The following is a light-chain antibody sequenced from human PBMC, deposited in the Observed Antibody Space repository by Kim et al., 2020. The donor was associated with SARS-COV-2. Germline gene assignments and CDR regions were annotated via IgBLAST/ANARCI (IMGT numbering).Light chain of an antibody. CDR3: SAFGGRITGYL. J-gene: IGLJ3*02. CDR1: SSDVGRFDF. CDR2: EVS. Sequence: QSALIQPPSASGSPGQSVTISCSGTSSDVGRFDFVSWYQHHPGKAPKLVIGEVSKRPSGVPDRFSGSKSGNVAFLTVSGLQVDDEADYFCSAFGGRITGYLFGGGTKLTVL. V-gene: IGLV2-8*01.